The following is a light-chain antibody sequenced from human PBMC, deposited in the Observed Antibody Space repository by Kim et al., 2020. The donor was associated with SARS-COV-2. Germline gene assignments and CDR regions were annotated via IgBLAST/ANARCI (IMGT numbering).Light chain of an antibody. Sequence: SASVGYIVTIPCRASQRISNYLHWYQQQPGKAPKLLIYAASSLQSGVPARISGSGSGTDFTLSISSLQPADFATYYCLQSYTTPYTFGQGTKLEV. CDR2: AAS. CDR3: LQSYTTPYT. CDR1: QRISNY. J-gene: IGKJ2*01. V-gene: IGKV1-39*01.